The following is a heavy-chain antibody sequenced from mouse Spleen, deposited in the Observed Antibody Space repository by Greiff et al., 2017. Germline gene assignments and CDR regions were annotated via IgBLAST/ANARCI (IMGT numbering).Heavy chain of an antibody. CDR2: IYPGSGNT. D-gene: IGHD1-2*01. CDR1: GYTFTDYY. CDR3: AVITTVYFDY. V-gene: IGHV1-76*01. Sequence: QVQLQQSGAELVRPGASVKLSCKASGYTFTDYYINWVKQRPGQGLEWIARIYPGSGNTYYNEKFKGKATLTAEKSSSTAYMQLSSLTSEDSAVYFCAVITTVYFDYWGQGTTLTVSS. J-gene: IGHJ2*01.